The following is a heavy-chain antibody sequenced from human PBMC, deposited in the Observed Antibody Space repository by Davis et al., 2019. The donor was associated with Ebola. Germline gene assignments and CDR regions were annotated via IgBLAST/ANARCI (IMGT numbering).Heavy chain of an antibody. CDR3: ASGRNNWFDP. J-gene: IGHJ5*02. V-gene: IGHV4-59*01. CDR2: VYYSGSP. Sequence: SETLSLTCSVSGDSISSYYWSWIRQAPGKGLEWIGLVYYSGSPKYNPSLKSRAIISVDTSKNQFYLKLSSVTAADTAVYYCASGRNNWFDPWGQGTLVTVSS. D-gene: IGHD2-15*01. CDR1: GDSISSYY.